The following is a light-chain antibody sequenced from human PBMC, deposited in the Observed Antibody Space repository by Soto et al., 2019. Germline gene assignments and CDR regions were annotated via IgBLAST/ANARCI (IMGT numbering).Light chain of an antibody. Sequence: DIQLTQSPSFLSASVGDRVTITCRASQGISSDLAWYQQKPGKAPKLLIYAASTLQSGVPSRFSGSGSGKEFTLTISSLQPEDFANYYCQQLNSYPPVLFGGGTKVDIK. CDR1: QGISSD. CDR2: AAS. CDR3: QQLNSYPPVL. V-gene: IGKV1-9*01. J-gene: IGKJ4*01.